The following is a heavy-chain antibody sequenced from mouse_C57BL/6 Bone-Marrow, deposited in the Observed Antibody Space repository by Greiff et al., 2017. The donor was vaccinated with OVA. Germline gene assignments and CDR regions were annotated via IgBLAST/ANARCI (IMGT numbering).Heavy chain of an antibody. D-gene: IGHD2-12*01. CDR3: ARPLRRGAAWFAY. CDR2: INPSTGGT. V-gene: IGHV1-42*01. J-gene: IGHJ3*01. Sequence: EVQLQESGPELVKPGASVKISCKASGYSFTGYYMNWVKQSPEKSLEWIGEINPSTGGTTYNQKFKAKATLTVDKSSSTAYMQLKSLTSEDSAVYYCARPLRRGAAWFAYWGQGTLVTVSA. CDR1: GYSFTGYY.